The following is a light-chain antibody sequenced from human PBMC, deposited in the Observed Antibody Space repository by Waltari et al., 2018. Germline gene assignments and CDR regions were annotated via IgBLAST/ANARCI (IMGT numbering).Light chain of an antibody. V-gene: IGKV3-11*01. J-gene: IGKJ1*01. Sequence: EIVLIQSPATLSLSPGDRATLSCRASQNIINFLAWYQQKPGQAPRLLIFDASKRATGIPARFSGSGSGTDFTLIISSLEPEDFAVYYCHQRRNWPGTFGQGTKVEIK. CDR1: QNIINF. CDR3: HQRRNWPGT. CDR2: DAS.